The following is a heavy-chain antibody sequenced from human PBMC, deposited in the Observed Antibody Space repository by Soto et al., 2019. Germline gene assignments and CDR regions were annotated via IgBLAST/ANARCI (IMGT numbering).Heavy chain of an antibody. J-gene: IGHJ4*02. D-gene: IGHD6-13*01. V-gene: IGHV4-4*02. Sequence: QVQLQESGPGLVKPSGTLSLTCAVSGGYISSSNWWSWGRQPPVQCLEWIGEIYHSGINNYNPSLKSRVTISVDKSKNQFSLKLSSVTAADTAVDYGARLGLAASPGSGDYWGQGTLVTVSS. CDR3: ARLGLAASPGSGDY. CDR2: IYHSGIN. CDR1: GGYISSSNW.